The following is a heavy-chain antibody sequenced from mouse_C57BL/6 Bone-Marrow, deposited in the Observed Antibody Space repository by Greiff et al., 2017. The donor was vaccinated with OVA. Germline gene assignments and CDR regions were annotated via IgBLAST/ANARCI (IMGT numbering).Heavy chain of an antibody. V-gene: IGHV7-3*01. J-gene: IGHJ2*01. CDR3: AIYMGDLYYFDY. CDR2: IRNQANGYTT. Sequence: EVHLVESGGGLVQPGGSLSLSCAASGFTFTDYYMSWVRQPPGKALEWLGFIRNQANGYTTEYSASVKGRFTISRDNSQSILYLQMNALRAEDSATYYCAIYMGDLYYFDYWGQGTTLTVSS. CDR1: GFTFTDYY.